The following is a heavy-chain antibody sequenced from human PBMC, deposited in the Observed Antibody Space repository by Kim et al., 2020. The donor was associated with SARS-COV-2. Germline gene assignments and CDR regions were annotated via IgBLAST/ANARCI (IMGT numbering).Heavy chain of an antibody. CDR1: GGTFSSYA. V-gene: IGHV1-69*13. CDR2: IIPIFGTA. CDR3: ARVGETPVGGYNWDY. Sequence: SVKVSCKASGGTFSSYAISWVRQAPGQGLEWMGGIIPIFGTANYAQKFQGRVTITADESTSTAYMELSSLRSEDTAVYYCARVGETPVGGYNWDYWGQGTLVTVSS. J-gene: IGHJ4*02. D-gene: IGHD5-12*01.